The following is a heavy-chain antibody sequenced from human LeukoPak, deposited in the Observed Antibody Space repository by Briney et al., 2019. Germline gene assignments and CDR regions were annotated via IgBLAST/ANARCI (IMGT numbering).Heavy chain of an antibody. CDR1: GYTFTGYW. D-gene: IGHD5-24*01. CDR3: ARDNSVRDEAWWFNP. J-gene: IGHJ5*02. V-gene: IGHV1-46*01. Sequence: ASVKLSCKAFGYTFTGYWMHWVRQAPAQGPEWMGVISPSGGSTIYAQKFKGRVTLTRDMSTSTDYLELSSLRSEDTAVYYCARDNSVRDEAWWFNPWGQGTLVTVSS. CDR2: ISPSGGST.